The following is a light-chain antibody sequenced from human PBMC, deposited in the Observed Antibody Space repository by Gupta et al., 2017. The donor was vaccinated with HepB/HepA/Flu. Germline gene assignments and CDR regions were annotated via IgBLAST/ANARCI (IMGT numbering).Light chain of an antibody. Sequence: QSALTQPPSVSRSPGQSIPISCRGTNSDVGNYNLVSWYQQHPGKAPKLMIYELSKRPSGVSNRFSGSKSGNTASLTISGLQAEDEADYYCCSYAGSSTFVFGGGTKLTVL. CDR3: CSYAGSSTFV. CDR2: ELS. CDR1: NSDVGNYNL. J-gene: IGLJ2*01. V-gene: IGLV2-23*02.